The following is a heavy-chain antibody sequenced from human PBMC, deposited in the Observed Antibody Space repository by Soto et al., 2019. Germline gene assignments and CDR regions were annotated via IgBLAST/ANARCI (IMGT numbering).Heavy chain of an antibody. Sequence: QVHLGQSGAEVKKPGASVKVSCKCSGYTFTSYGITWVRQAPGQGLEWMGWISAHNGNTDYAQKLQGRVTVTRDTSTSTAYMELRSLRSDDTAVYFCARGRYGDYWGQGALVTVSS. CDR1: GYTFTSYG. CDR2: ISAHNGNT. D-gene: IGHD1-1*01. J-gene: IGHJ4*02. CDR3: ARGRYGDY. V-gene: IGHV1-18*01.